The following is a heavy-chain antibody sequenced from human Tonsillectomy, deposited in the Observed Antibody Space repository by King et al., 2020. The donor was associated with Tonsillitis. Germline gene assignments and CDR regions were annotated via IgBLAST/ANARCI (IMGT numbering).Heavy chain of an antibody. Sequence: VQLVQSGAEVKKPGSSVKVSCKASGGTFNNYAITWVRQAPGQGLEWMGGISPIFGKANYAQKVQGRVTITADESTSTAYMELSSLRSEDTAVYFCARGANWFDPWGQGTLVTVSS. V-gene: IGHV1-69*12. J-gene: IGHJ5*02. CDR2: ISPIFGKA. CDR1: GGTFNNYA. CDR3: ARGANWFDP.